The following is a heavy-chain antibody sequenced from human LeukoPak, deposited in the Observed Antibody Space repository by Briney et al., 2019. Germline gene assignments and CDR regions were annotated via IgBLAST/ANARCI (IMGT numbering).Heavy chain of an antibody. CDR1: GFTFSSYS. V-gene: IGHV3-21*01. J-gene: IGHJ4*02. CDR3: ARAIAAAGTGGY. D-gene: IGHD6-13*01. Sequence: PGGSLRLSCAVSGFTFSSYSMNWVRQAPGKGLEWVSSISSSSSYIYYADSVKGRFTISRDNAKNSLYLQMNSLRAEDTAVYYCARAIAAAGTGGYWGQGTLVTVSS. CDR2: ISSSSSYI.